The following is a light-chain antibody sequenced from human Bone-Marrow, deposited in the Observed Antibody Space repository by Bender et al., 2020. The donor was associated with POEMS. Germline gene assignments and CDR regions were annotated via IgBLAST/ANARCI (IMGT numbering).Light chain of an antibody. Sequence: QSALTQPASLSGSPGQSITISCRGSNSDVGAYNLVSWYQQYPGNAPQLIIYEGSKRPSGVSNRFSGSKSGNTASLTISGLLPEDEADYYCCSYAGTSSWVFGGGTKLTVL. J-gene: IGLJ3*02. CDR1: NSDVGAYNL. CDR3: CSYAGTSSWV. V-gene: IGLV2-23*01. CDR2: EGS.